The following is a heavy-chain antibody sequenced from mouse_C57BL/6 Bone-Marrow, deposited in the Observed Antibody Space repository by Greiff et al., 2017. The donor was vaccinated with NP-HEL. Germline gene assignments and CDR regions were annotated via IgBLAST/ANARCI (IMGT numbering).Heavy chain of an antibody. Sequence: VQLQQSGPVLVKPGASVKMSCKASGYTFTDYYMNWVKQSHGKSLEWIGVINPYNGGTSYNQKFKGKATLTVDKSSSTAYMELNSLTSEDSAVYYCARRGAAQATYFDYWGQGTTLTVSS. J-gene: IGHJ2*01. D-gene: IGHD3-2*02. CDR1: GYTFTDYY. CDR2: INPYNGGT. V-gene: IGHV1-19*01. CDR3: ARRGAAQATYFDY.